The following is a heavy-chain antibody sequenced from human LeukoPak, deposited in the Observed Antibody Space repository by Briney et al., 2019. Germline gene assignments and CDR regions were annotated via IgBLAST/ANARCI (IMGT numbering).Heavy chain of an antibody. CDR2: IYSDGTT. V-gene: IGHV3-53*01. Sequence: GGSLRLSCAASGFTVSNNYMSWVRQAPGKKLEWVSDIYSDGTTFYADSVKGRFTISRDNSKNTLYLQMNSLRAGDTAVYYCARAVAGTHWFDPWGQGTLVIVSS. CDR3: ARAVAGTHWFDP. D-gene: IGHD6-19*01. CDR1: GFTVSNNY. J-gene: IGHJ5*02.